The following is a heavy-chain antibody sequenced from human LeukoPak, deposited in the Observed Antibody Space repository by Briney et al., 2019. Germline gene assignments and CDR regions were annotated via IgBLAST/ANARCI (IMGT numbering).Heavy chain of an antibody. CDR3: AKDRSGWYYFDY. V-gene: IGHV3-23*01. CDR1: GFTFSSYA. J-gene: IGHJ4*02. D-gene: IGHD6-19*01. Sequence: GGSLRLSWAASGFTFSSYAMSWVRQAPGKGLEWVSAISGSGGSTYYADSVKGRFTISRDNSKNTLYLQMNSLRAEDTAVYYCAKDRSGWYYFDYWGQGTLVTVSS. CDR2: ISGSGGST.